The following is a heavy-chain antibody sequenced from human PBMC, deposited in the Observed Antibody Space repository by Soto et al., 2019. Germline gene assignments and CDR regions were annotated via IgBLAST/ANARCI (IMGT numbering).Heavy chain of an antibody. CDR1: GYTFTSYG. CDR2: ISAYNGNT. V-gene: IGHV1-18*01. Sequence: GASVKVSCKASGYTFTSYGISWVRQAPGQGLEWMGWISAYNGNTNYAQKLQGRVTMTTDTSTSTAYMELRSLRSDDTAVYYCARFGYGGYDNSAEYFQHWGQGTLVTVSS. CDR3: ARFGYGGYDNSAEYFQH. J-gene: IGHJ1*01. D-gene: IGHD5-12*01.